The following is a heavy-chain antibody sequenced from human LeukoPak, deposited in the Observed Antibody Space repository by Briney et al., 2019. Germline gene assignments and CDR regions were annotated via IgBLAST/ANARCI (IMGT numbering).Heavy chain of an antibody. D-gene: IGHD3-16*01. CDR1: GFTVSSNY. Sequence: GGSLRLSCATSGFTVSSNYMSWVRQAPGKGLEWVSGISASGGSTSYADSVRGRFTISRDNSKNTLYVQMNSLRDEDTAVYYCAKDQRGESPHYLDSWGQGTLVTVSS. V-gene: IGHV3-23*01. CDR2: ISASGGST. J-gene: IGHJ4*02. CDR3: AKDQRGESPHYLDS.